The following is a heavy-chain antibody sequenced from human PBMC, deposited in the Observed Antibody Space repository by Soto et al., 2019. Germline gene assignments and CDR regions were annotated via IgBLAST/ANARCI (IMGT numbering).Heavy chain of an antibody. D-gene: IGHD3-16*01. CDR2: IGTAGDT. J-gene: IGHJ6*02. CDR1: GFTFRSYA. CDR3: ARDLGNGMDV. Sequence: PGGSLRLSCAASGFTFRSYAMHWARHATGKGLEWASAIGTAGDTYYPGSVKGPFTIARENAKNSLYLQMNSLRVGDTAVYYCARDLGNGMDVWGQGTTDTVS. V-gene: IGHV3-13*01.